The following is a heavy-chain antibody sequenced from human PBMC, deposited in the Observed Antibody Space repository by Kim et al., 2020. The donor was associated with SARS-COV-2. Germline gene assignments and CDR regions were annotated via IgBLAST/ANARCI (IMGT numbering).Heavy chain of an antibody. D-gene: IGHD3-10*01. CDR3: SGGQDVDSGRYGGMDV. V-gene: IGHV4-34*01. Sequence: SETLSLICAVYGGSFNDYYWSWIRQPPGKGLEWIGEINHSGSTNYNPSLRSRVIISVDTSKNQFSLKLSSVTAADTAVYYSSGGQDVDSGRYGGMDVLG. CDR2: INHSGST. CDR1: GGSFNDYY. J-gene: IGHJ6*02.